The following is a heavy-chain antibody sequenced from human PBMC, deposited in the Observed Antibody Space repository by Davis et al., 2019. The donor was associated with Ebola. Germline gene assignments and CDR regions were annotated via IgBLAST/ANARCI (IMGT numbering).Heavy chain of an antibody. CDR2: ISGSSRYI. Sequence: PGGSLRLSCAASGFTFSSYSMIWVRQAPGKGLEWVSSISGSSRYINYADSVKGRFSISRDNAKNSLYLQMNSLRAEDTAVYYCAREGYGDIIGDWGQGTLVTVS. CDR1: GFTFSSYS. D-gene: IGHD1-20*01. V-gene: IGHV3-21*01. CDR3: AREGYGDIIGD. J-gene: IGHJ4*02.